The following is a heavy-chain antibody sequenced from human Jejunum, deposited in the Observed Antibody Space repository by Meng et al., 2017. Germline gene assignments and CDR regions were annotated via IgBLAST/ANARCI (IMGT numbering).Heavy chain of an antibody. J-gene: IGHJ4*01. CDR1: GFGFNTYG. Sequence: GGSLRLSCETSGFGFNTYGMHWLRQAAGKGLEWVAVIWHDGSNIYYADSVKGRFTISRDNSKNTLYLQMNNLRADDTAFYYCSRANYGAGTWYFDKWGHSKQVTCSS. CDR3: SRANYGAGTWYFDK. D-gene: IGHD5-24*01. V-gene: IGHV3-33*01. CDR2: IWHDGSNI.